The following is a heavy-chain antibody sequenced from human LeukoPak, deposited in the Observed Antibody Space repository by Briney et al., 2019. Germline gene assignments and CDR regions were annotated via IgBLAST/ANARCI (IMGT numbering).Heavy chain of an antibody. D-gene: IGHD2-15*01. V-gene: IGHV3-48*02. J-gene: IGHJ5*02. Sequence: RPGGSLRLSCAASGFTFSSYSMNWVRQAPGKGLEWVSYISCSSSTIYYADSVKGRFTISRDNAKNSLYLQMNSLRDEDTAVYYCARGKGYCSGGSCYSDAFDPWGQGTLVTVSS. CDR1: GFTFSSYS. CDR2: ISCSSSTI. CDR3: ARGKGYCSGGSCYSDAFDP.